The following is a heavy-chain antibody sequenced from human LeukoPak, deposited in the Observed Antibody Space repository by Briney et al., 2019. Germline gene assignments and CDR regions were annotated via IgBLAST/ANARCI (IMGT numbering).Heavy chain of an antibody. CDR3: ARLLYDRSGYYYFDF. Sequence: SETLSLTCTVSGGSISTSTYYWGWIRQPPGKGLEWLGSIYYSGTLYHNPSLKSRVTMSVDTSRNQFSLKLTSVTAADTAVYYCARLLYDRSGYYYFDFWGQGTLVTVSS. V-gene: IGHV4-39*01. CDR2: IYYSGTL. J-gene: IGHJ4*02. D-gene: IGHD3-22*01. CDR1: GGSISTSTYY.